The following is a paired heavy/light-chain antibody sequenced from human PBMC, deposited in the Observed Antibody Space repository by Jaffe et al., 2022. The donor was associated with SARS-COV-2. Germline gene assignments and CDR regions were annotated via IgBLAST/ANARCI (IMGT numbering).Light chain of an antibody. J-gene: IGLJ3*02. CDR1: SSDVGAYNY. CDR2: GVS. V-gene: IGLV2-14*01. CDR3: SSYTSSSLWV. Sequence: QSALTQPASVSGSPGQSITISCTGTSSDVGAYNYVSWYQQHPGKAPKLMIYGVSNRPSGVSHRFSGSKSGNTASLTISGLQAGDEADYYCSSYTSSSLWVFGGGTKLTVL.
Heavy chain of an antibody. J-gene: IGHJ6*02. Sequence: EVQLVESGGGLVQPGGSLRLSCAASGFTFSNYWMHWVRQAPGKGLVWVSRINSDTSSATYADSVKGRFTISRDNAKNTLYLQMNSLSAEDTAVYYCARVFGQYYPYFYYGLDVWGQGTTVTVSS. D-gene: IGHD3-10*02. V-gene: IGHV3-74*01. CDR1: GFTFSNYW. CDR3: ARVFGQYYPYFYYGLDV. CDR2: INSDTSSA.